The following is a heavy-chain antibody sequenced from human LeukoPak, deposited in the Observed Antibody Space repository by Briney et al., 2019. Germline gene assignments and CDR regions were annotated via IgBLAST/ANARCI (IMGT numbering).Heavy chain of an antibody. CDR3: ARDDSSSSLSGFDY. J-gene: IGHJ4*02. Sequence: SGTLSLTCTVSGGSISSSSYYWGWIRQPPGKGLEWIGSIYYSGSTYYNPSLKSRVTISVDTSKNQFSLKLSSVTAADTAVYYCARDDSSSSLSGFDYWGQGTLVTVSS. D-gene: IGHD6-6*01. V-gene: IGHV4-39*07. CDR2: IYYSGST. CDR1: GGSISSSSYY.